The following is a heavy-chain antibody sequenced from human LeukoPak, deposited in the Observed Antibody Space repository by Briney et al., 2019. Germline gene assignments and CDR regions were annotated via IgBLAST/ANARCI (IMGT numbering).Heavy chain of an antibody. V-gene: IGHV4-30-4*01. CDR2: IYYSGST. Sequence: PSQTLSLTCTVSGGSISSGAYYWSWIRQPPGKGLEWIGYIYYSGSTYYNPSLKSRLTISVDTSKNQFSLKLSSVTAADTAVYYCARGGSYGGIGDYWGQGTLVTVSS. J-gene: IGHJ4*02. CDR3: ARGGSYGGIGDY. D-gene: IGHD1-26*01. CDR1: GGSISSGAYY.